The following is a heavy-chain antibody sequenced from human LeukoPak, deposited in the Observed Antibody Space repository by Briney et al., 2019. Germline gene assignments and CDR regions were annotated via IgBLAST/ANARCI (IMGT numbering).Heavy chain of an antibody. CDR3: ARSHCSGGSCYSDAFDI. V-gene: IGHV4-59*01. Sequence: SETLSLTCTVSGGSISSYYWSWIRQPPGKGLEWIGYIYYSGSTNYNPSLKSRVTISVDTSKNQFSLKLSSVTAADTAVYYCARSHCSGGSCYSDAFDIWGQGTMVTVSS. CDR1: GGSISSYY. D-gene: IGHD2-15*01. J-gene: IGHJ3*02. CDR2: IYYSGST.